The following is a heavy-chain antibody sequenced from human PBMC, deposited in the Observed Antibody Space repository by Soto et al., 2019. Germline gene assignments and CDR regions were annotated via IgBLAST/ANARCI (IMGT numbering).Heavy chain of an antibody. V-gene: IGHV1-8*01. CDR1: GYTFTSYD. Sequence: ASVKVSCKASGYTFTSYDINWVRQATGQGLEWMGWMNPNSGNTGYAQKFQGRVTMTRNTSISTAYMELSSLRSEDTAVYYCARGSTEKLRFLEWLSYYYYMDVWGKGTTVTVSS. J-gene: IGHJ6*03. CDR2: MNPNSGNT. D-gene: IGHD3-3*01. CDR3: ARGSTEKLRFLEWLSYYYYMDV.